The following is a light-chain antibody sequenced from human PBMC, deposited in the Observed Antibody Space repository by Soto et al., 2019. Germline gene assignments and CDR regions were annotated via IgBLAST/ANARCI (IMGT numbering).Light chain of an antibody. V-gene: IGKV3-15*01. CDR3: QQYNSWPPIT. J-gene: IGKJ5*01. Sequence: EIVMTQSPATLSVSPGERATLSCRASQSVSSSNLAWYQQRPGQAPRLVIYGASTRATGIPARFSGGGSGTEFTLTISSLQSEDFAVYYCQQYNSWPPITFGQGTRLEIK. CDR2: GAS. CDR1: QSVSSSN.